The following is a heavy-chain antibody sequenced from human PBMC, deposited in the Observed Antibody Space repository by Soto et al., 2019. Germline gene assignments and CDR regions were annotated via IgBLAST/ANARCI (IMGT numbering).Heavy chain of an antibody. V-gene: IGHV1-8*01. CDR3: ARRKERSGPNYFDY. D-gene: IGHD6-25*01. Sequence: QVQLVQSGAEVKKPGASVKVSCKASGDTFTKYDINWVRQAPGQGLEWMGWMNPNNGYTGYAQKFRGRVTMNRDTSISTAYMELSSLTSEDTAVYYCARRKERSGPNYFDYWGQGTLVTVSS. CDR1: GDTFTKYD. CDR2: MNPNNGYT. J-gene: IGHJ4*02.